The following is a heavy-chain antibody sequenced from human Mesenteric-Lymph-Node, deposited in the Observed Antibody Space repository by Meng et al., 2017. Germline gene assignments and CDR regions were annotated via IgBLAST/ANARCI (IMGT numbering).Heavy chain of an antibody. Sequence: GESLKISCAASGFTFSNYAMNWVRQAPGKGLDWVSTISGSGGNTYYADSVKGRFTISRDNSKNTLYLQMNSLRAEDTAVYYCARDHGPLNWFDPWGQGTLVTVSS. V-gene: IGHV3-23*01. CDR3: ARDHGPLNWFDP. CDR2: ISGSGGNT. CDR1: GFTFSNYA. J-gene: IGHJ5*02.